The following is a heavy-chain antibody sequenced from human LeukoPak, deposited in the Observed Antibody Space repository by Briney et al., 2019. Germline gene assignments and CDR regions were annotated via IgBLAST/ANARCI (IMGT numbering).Heavy chain of an antibody. V-gene: IGHV3-74*01. Sequence: GGTLRLSCVRSGYTFSAYWMHCVRQAPGKGLLWVSRITSDGSSPSYADSVKGRFTGSRDKAKNTLYLQMNSLRAEDTAMYYCARDFVGDRYFDLWGRGSLVTVSA. CDR1: GYTFSAYW. CDR3: ARDFVGDRYFDL. J-gene: IGHJ2*01. CDR2: ITSDGSSP. D-gene: IGHD1-26*01.